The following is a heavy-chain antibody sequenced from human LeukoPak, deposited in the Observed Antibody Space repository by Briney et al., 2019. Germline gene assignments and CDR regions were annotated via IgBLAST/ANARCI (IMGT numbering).Heavy chain of an antibody. Sequence: PGGSLRLSCAASGFTFSSYGMHWVRQAPGKGLEWVAFIRYDGTNKYYGDSVKGRFTIPRDNSKNTLYLQLSSLRAEDTALYYCAKDDSIGWYYFDYWGQGTLVTVSA. D-gene: IGHD6-19*01. V-gene: IGHV3-30*02. CDR1: GFTFSSYG. J-gene: IGHJ4*02. CDR2: IRYDGTNK. CDR3: AKDDSIGWYYFDY.